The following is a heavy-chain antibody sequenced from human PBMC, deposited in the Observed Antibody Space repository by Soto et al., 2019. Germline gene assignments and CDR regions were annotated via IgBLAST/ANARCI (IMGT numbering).Heavy chain of an antibody. V-gene: IGHV3-74*01. CDR3: ARLGFLYSSGWYYYYMDV. Sequence: GGSLRLSCAASGFTFSSCWMHWVRQAPGKGLVWVSRINSDGSSTSYADSVKGRFTISRDNAKNTLYLQMNSLRAEDTAVYYCARLGFLYSSGWYYYYMDVWGKGTTVTFSS. D-gene: IGHD6-19*01. CDR2: INSDGSST. J-gene: IGHJ6*03. CDR1: GFTFSSCW.